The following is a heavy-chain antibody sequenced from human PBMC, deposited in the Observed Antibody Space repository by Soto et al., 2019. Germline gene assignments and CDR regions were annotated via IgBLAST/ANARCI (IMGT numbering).Heavy chain of an antibody. J-gene: IGHJ3*02. D-gene: IGHD6-13*01. V-gene: IGHV1-8*01. CDR3: AHGSSWYENAFDI. Sequence: ASVKVSCKASGYTITSYDINWVRQATGQGLEWMGWMNPNSGNTGYAQKFQGRVTMTRNTSISTAYMELSSLRSEDTAVYYCAHGSSWYENAFDIWGQGTMVTVSS. CDR2: MNPNSGNT. CDR1: GYTITSYD.